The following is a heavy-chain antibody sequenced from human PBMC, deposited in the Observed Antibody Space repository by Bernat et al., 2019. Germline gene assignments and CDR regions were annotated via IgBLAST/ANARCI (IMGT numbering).Heavy chain of an antibody. Sequence: EVQLVESGGGLIQPGGSLRLSCVASGFSVSANYMTWVRQAPGKGLEWASVIYAGGDTYYADSVKGRFTISRDNSKNTLYLQMNSLRAEDTAVYYCARWLSRGFDIWGQGTMVTVSS. D-gene: IGHD6-19*01. CDR2: IYAGGDT. CDR3: ARWLSRGFDI. J-gene: IGHJ3*02. CDR1: GFSVSANY. V-gene: IGHV3-53*01.